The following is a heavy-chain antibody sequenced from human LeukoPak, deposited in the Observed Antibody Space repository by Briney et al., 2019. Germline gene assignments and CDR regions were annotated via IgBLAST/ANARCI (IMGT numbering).Heavy chain of an antibody. Sequence: SETLSLTCTVSGDSITNNKYYWGWIRQPPGKGLEWIGNIYYSGTTYYNPSLKSRVTISVDTSKDQFSLKLSSVTAADTAVYYCARRIRLRSSLDLWGRGTLVTVSS. CDR2: IYYSGTT. V-gene: IGHV4-39*01. CDR3: ARRIRLRSSLDL. CDR1: GDSITNNKYY. D-gene: IGHD4-17*01. J-gene: IGHJ2*01.